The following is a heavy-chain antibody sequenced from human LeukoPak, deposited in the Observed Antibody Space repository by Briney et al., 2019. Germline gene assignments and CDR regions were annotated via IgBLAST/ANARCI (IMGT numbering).Heavy chain of an antibody. CDR2: IDPNSGGT. D-gene: IGHD3-10*01. Sequence: ASVKVSCKASGYTFTGYYMHWVRQAPGQGLEWMGWIDPNSGGTNYQGRVTMTRDTSISTAYMVLNRLRSDDTALYYCAREYYYTSGSYYNRIDYWGQGTLVTVSS. CDR3: AREYYYTSGSYYNRIDY. V-gene: IGHV1-2*02. J-gene: IGHJ4*02. CDR1: GYTFTGYY.